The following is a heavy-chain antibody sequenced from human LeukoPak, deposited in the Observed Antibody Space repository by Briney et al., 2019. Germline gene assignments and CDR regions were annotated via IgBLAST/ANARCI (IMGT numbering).Heavy chain of an antibody. CDR1: GFSFSDYD. D-gene: IGHD6-13*01. Sequence: GGSLRLSCAASGFSFSDYDMNWVRQAPGEGLEWVSYIGTSGSTIYYADSVKGRFTISRDNAKNSLYLQMNSLRAEDTAVYYCASFSSWYGDYFDYWGQGTLVTVSS. CDR3: ASFSSWYGDYFDY. J-gene: IGHJ4*02. CDR2: IGTSGSTI. V-gene: IGHV3-48*04.